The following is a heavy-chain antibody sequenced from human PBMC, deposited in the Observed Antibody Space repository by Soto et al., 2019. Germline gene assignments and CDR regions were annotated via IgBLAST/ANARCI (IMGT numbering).Heavy chain of an antibody. CDR1: GFTFSTYS. V-gene: IGHV3-48*02. Sequence: GGSLRLSCAASGFTFSTYSMNWVRQAPGKGLEWVAYISSSSSTIYYADSVKGRFTISRDNANNSLYLQMNSLRDEDTAIYYCARPYDFWNGPPNYWGQRTLVTVSS. CDR3: ARPYDFWNGPPNY. D-gene: IGHD3-3*01. J-gene: IGHJ4*02. CDR2: ISSSSSTI.